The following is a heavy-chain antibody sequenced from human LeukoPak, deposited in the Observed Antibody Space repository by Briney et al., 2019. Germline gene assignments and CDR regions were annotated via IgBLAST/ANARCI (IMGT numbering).Heavy chain of an antibody. D-gene: IGHD6-13*01. V-gene: IGHV1-24*01. J-gene: IGHJ4*02. CDR1: GYTLTELS. CDR3: ATVAYSSFDY. CDR2: FDPEDGET. Sequence: ATVKVSCKVSGYTLTELSMHWVRQAPGKGLEWMGGFDPEDGETIYAQKFQGRVTMTEDTSTDTAYMELSSLRFEDTAVYYCATVAYSSFDYWGQGTLVSVSS.